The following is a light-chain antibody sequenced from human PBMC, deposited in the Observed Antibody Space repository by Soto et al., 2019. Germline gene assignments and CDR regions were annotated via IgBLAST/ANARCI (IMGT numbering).Light chain of an antibody. CDR1: QSTTPW. V-gene: IGKV1-5*01. CDR2: DPS. Sequence: DIELTNSPSTLSATVVYQVTMTCRASQSTTPWLASFQPKPGKAPKLPIYDPSSLESGVPSRFSGSGSGTDFTLTISCLESEDFATYYCQQYYSYPLTFGGGTKVDI. CDR3: QQYYSYPLT. J-gene: IGKJ4*01.